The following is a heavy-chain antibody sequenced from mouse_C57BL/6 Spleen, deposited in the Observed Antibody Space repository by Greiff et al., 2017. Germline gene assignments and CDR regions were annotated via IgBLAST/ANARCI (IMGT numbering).Heavy chain of an antibody. CDR1: GYTFTDYE. CDR2: IDPETGGT. J-gene: IGHJ3*01. V-gene: IGHV1-15*01. CDR3: TNYGSSWAY. Sequence: VKLVESGAELVRPGASVTLSCKASGYTFTDYEMHWVKQTPVHGLEWIGAIDPETGGTAYNQKFKGKAILTADKSSSTAYMELRSLTSEDSAVYYCTNYGSSWAYWGQGTLVTVSA. D-gene: IGHD1-1*01.